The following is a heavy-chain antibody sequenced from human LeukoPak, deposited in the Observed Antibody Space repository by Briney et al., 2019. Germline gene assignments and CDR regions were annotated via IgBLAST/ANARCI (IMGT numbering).Heavy chain of an antibody. D-gene: IGHD3-22*01. CDR3: ARSYYYDSSGYYYRDALDI. Sequence: GESLKISCKGSGYSFTSYWIGWVRQMPGKGLEWMGIIYPGDSDTRYSPSFQGQVTISADKSISTAYLQWSSLKASDTAMYYCARSYYYDSSGYYYRDALDIWGQGTMVTVSS. CDR1: GYSFTSYW. CDR2: IYPGDSDT. V-gene: IGHV5-51*01. J-gene: IGHJ3*02.